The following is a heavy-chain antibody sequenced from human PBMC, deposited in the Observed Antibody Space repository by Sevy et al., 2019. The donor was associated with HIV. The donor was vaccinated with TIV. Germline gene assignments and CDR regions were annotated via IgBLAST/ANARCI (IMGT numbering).Heavy chain of an antibody. CDR1: GYTFTSYG. CDR2: ISAYNGNT. V-gene: IGHV1-18*01. D-gene: IGHD6-13*01. Sequence: ASVKVSCKASGYTFTSYGISWVRQAPGQGLEWMGWISAYNGNTNYAQKLQGRVTMTTDTSTSTAYMELRSLRSDDTAGYYCARKPGIAAAGTNYYYYGMDVWGQGTTVTVSS. J-gene: IGHJ6*02. CDR3: ARKPGIAAAGTNYYYYGMDV.